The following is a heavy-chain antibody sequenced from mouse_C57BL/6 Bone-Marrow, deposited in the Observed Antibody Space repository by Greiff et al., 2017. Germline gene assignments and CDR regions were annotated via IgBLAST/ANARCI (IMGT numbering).Heavy chain of an antibody. J-gene: IGHJ4*01. D-gene: IGHD2-2*01. Sequence: VQLQQPGAELVKPGASVKMSCKASGYTFTSYWITWVKQRPGQGLEWIGDIYPGSGSTNYNEKFKSKATLTVETSSSTAYMQLSSLTSEDSADYYGARRPYVYDGGPYAMDYWGQGTSVTVSS. CDR1: GYTFTSYW. CDR3: ARRPYVYDGGPYAMDY. CDR2: IYPGSGST. V-gene: IGHV1-55*01.